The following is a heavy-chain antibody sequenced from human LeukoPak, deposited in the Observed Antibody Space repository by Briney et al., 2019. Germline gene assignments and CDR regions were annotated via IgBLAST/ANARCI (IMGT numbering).Heavy chain of an antibody. J-gene: IGHJ4*02. V-gene: IGHV1-18*01. Sequence: ASVKVSCKTSGYTFSNYVLTWVRQAPGQGLEWMGRISTYTGDSNYAQKFHDRITTTTDTSTSTAYVELRNLSSDDTAVYYCARTMTTMTTHGELDFWGQGTLVTVSS. CDR2: ISTYTGDS. CDR3: ARTMTTMTTHGELDF. D-gene: IGHD4-17*01. CDR1: GYTFSNYV.